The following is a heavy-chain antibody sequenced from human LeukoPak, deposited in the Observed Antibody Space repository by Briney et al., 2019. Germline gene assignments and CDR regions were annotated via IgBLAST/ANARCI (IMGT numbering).Heavy chain of an antibody. Sequence: PSQTLSLTCAVSGGSISSRNWWTWVRQPPGKGLEWIGYIYYSGSTNYNPSLKSRVTISVDTSKNQFSLKLSSVTAADTAVYYCARGNNWNDGVVNYWGQGTLVTVSS. CDR3: ARGNNWNDGVVNY. CDR2: IYYSGST. D-gene: IGHD1-20*01. CDR1: GGSISSRNW. V-gene: IGHV4-4*02. J-gene: IGHJ4*02.